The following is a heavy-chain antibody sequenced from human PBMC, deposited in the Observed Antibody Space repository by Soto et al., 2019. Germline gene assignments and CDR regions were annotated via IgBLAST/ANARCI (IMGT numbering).Heavy chain of an antibody. CDR2: IYSGGNP. J-gene: IGHJ4*02. CDR1: GFSVGGNY. Sequence: DLEQSGGGLVQPGGSLRLSCAAYGFSVGGNYMSWVRQAPGKGLELVSLIYSGGNPFYADSMKGRFTLSRNNSNTMLYLQMDRVRAEDAAVYCCERGHNSDCWGQGTLVIVSS. D-gene: IGHD2-21*01. CDR3: ERGHNSDC. V-gene: IGHV3-53*01.